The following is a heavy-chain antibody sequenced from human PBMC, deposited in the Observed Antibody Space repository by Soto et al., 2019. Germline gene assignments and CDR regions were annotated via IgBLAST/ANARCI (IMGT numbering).Heavy chain of an antibody. J-gene: IGHJ5*02. CDR2: INAGNGNT. Sequence: QVQLVQSGAEEKKPGASVKVSCKASGYTFTSYAMHWVRQAPGQRLEWMGWINAGNGNTKYSQKFQGRVTITRDTSASTAYMELSSLRSEDTAVYYCARDIGGSSSSFLDNWFDPWGQGTLVTVSS. CDR3: ARDIGGSSSSFLDNWFDP. V-gene: IGHV1-3*05. D-gene: IGHD6-6*01. CDR1: GYTFTSYA.